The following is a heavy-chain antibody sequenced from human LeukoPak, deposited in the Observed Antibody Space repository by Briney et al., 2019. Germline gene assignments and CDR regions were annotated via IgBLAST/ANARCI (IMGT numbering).Heavy chain of an antibody. CDR2: ISGDGGNK. CDR1: GFIFNEHD. CDR3: AKRSGSPHNFDY. V-gene: IGHV3-43*02. J-gene: IGHJ4*02. Sequence: GGSLRLSCAASGFIFNEHDMHWVRQAPGKGLEWVSLISGDGGNKHYADSVKGRFTISRDNGKNSLYLQMNSLRSEDTALYYCAKRSGSPHNFDYWGQGALVTVSS. D-gene: IGHD1-1*01.